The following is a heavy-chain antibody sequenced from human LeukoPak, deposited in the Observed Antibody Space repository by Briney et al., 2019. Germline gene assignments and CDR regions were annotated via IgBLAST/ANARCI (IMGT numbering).Heavy chain of an antibody. CDR2: IYTSGST. J-gene: IGHJ6*03. CDR1: GGSISSGSYY. V-gene: IGHV4-61*02. D-gene: IGHD5-12*01. Sequence: PSETLSLTCTVSGGSISSGSYYWSWIRQPAGKGLEWIGRIYTSGSTNYNPSLKSRVTISVDTSKNQFSLKLSSVTAADTAVYYCARGGYDRGMDVWGKGTTVTVSS. CDR3: ARGGYDRGMDV.